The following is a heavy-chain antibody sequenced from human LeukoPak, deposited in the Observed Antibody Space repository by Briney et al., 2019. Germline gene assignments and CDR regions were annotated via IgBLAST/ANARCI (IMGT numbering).Heavy chain of an antibody. D-gene: IGHD3-9*01. CDR3: ATGTPSLRYFVDDGYWYFDL. J-gene: IGHJ2*01. V-gene: IGHV1-24*01. CDR1: GYTLTELS. Sequence: GASVKVSCKVSGYTLTELSMHWVRQAPGKGLEWMGGFDPEDGETIYAQKCQGRVTMNEDTSTDTAYMALSSLRSEDTAVYYCATGTPSLRYFVDDGYWYFDLWGRGTLVTVSS. CDR2: FDPEDGET.